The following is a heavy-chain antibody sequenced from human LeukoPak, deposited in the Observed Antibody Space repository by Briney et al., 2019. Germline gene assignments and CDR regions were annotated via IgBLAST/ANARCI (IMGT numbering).Heavy chain of an antibody. D-gene: IGHD6-13*01. CDR3: AKAFSSTWYWYFDL. J-gene: IGHJ2*01. CDR2: ITWNSGDI. V-gene: IGHV3-9*01. Sequence: GGSLRLSCVASGFTFNTYGMSWVRPAPGKGLEWVSGITWNSGDIDYADSVKGRFIISRDNAKNSLFLQMNSLRPEDTALYYCAKAFSSTWYWYFDLWGRGTLVTVSS. CDR1: GFTFNTYG.